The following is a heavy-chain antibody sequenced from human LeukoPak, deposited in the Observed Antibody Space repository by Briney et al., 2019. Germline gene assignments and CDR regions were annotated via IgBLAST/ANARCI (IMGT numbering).Heavy chain of an antibody. Sequence: PGGSLRLSGAASGFTFSSYSMNWVRQAPGKGLEWVSSISSSSSYIYYADTVKGRFTISRDNAKNSLYLQMNSLRAEDTAVYYCARDHNPAIPKYDSSGCYYGSYWGQGTLVTVSS. V-gene: IGHV3-21*01. CDR1: GFTFSSYS. CDR3: ARDHNPAIPKYDSSGCYYGSY. J-gene: IGHJ4*02. D-gene: IGHD3-22*01. CDR2: ISSSSSYI.